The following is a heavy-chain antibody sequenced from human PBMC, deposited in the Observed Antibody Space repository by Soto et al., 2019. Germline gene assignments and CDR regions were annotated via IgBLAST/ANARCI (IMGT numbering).Heavy chain of an antibody. V-gene: IGHV1-46*01. CDR3: ATNSPWLRSQHYMDV. D-gene: IGHD5-12*01. CDR1: GYTFTSYY. CDR2: INPSGGST. Sequence: GALVKVSCKASGYTFTSYYMHWVRQAPGQGLEWMGIINPSGGSTSYAQKFQGRVTMTRDTSTSTVYMELSSLRSEDTAVYYCATNSPWLRSQHYMDVLGKGTTLTVSS. J-gene: IGHJ6*03.